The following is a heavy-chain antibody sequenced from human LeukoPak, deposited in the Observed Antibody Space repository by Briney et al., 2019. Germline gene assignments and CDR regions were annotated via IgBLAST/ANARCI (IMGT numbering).Heavy chain of an antibody. CDR2: INHSGST. D-gene: IGHD5-24*01. V-gene: IGHV4-34*01. CDR1: GGSFSGYY. J-gene: IGHJ4*02. Sequence: SETLSLTCAVYGGSFSGYYWSWIRQPPGKGLEWIGEINHSGSTNYNPSLKSRVTISVDTSKNQFSLKLSSVTAADTAVYYCARGGKWLQIDYWGQGTLVTVSS. CDR3: ARGGKWLQIDY.